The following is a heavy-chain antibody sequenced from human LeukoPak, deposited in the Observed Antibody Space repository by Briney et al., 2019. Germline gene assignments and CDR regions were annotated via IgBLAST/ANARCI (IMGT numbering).Heavy chain of an antibody. CDR3: AKNFYYDSSYDAFDI. V-gene: IGHV3-23*01. J-gene: IGHJ3*02. Sequence: PGGSLRLSCAASGFTFSNYAMSWVRQAPGKGLEWVSTISGSGGSTYYADSVKGRFTISRDNSKNTLYLQMSSLRAEDTAVYYCAKNFYYDSSYDAFDIWGQGTMVTVSS. CDR1: GFTFSNYA. D-gene: IGHD3-22*01. CDR2: ISGSGGST.